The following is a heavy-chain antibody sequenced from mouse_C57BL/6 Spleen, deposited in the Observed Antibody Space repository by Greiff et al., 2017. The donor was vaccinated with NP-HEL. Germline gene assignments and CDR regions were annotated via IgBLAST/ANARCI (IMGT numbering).Heavy chain of an antibody. Sequence: QVQLKQPGAELVKPGASVKLSCKASGYTFTSYWMHWVKQRPGQGLEWIGMIHPNSGSTNYNEKFKSKATLTVDKSSSTAYMQLSSLTSEDSAVYYCASYGYSWFAYWGQGTLVTVSA. J-gene: IGHJ3*01. CDR3: ASYGYSWFAY. V-gene: IGHV1-64*01. D-gene: IGHD2-2*01. CDR1: GYTFTSYW. CDR2: IHPNSGST.